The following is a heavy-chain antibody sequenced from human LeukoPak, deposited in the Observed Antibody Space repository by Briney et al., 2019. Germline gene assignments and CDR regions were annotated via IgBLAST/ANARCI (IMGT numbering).Heavy chain of an antibody. CDR1: GFSVNTNY. CDR3: ARVNNAKPVVVATTHLDY. V-gene: IGHV3-66*01. CDR2: LYSGGGA. D-gene: IGHD2-15*01. J-gene: IGHJ4*02. Sequence: GGSLRLSCAASGFSVNTNYMTWVRQAPGKGLEWVSVLYSGGGAYYADSVKDRFTISRDNAKNSLSLQMNSLRAEDTAVYYCARVNNAKPVVVATTHLDYWGQGTLVTVSS.